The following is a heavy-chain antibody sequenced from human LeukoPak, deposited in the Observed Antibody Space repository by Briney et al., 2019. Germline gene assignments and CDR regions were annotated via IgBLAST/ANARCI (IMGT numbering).Heavy chain of an antibody. V-gene: IGHV1-3*01. D-gene: IGHD1-26*01. CDR1: GYTFTSYA. J-gene: IGHJ4*02. Sequence: ASVKVSCKTSGYTFTSYAMHWVRQAPGQRLEWMGWINAGNGNTKYSQRFQGRVTITRDTSASTAYMELSSLRSEDTAVYYCAREPYKSLNYYPTEFDYWGQGTLVTVSS. CDR3: AREPYKSLNYYPTEFDY. CDR2: INAGNGNT.